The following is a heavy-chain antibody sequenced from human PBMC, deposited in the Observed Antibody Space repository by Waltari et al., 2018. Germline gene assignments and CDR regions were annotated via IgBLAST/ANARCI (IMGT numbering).Heavy chain of an antibody. J-gene: IGHJ4*02. Sequence: QVQLQESGPGLVKPSQTLSLTCTVSGGSISSGSSYWSWIRQPAGKGLEWIGRIYTSGSTNYNPSLKSRVTISVDTSKNQFSLKLSSVTAADTAVYYCAREYYYDSSGSDPGDYWGQGTLVTVSS. CDR1: GGSISSGSSY. V-gene: IGHV4-61*02. CDR3: AREYYYDSSGSDPGDY. D-gene: IGHD3-22*01. CDR2: IYTSGST.